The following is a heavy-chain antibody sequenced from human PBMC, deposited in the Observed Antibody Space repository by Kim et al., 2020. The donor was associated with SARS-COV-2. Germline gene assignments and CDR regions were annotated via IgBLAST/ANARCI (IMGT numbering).Heavy chain of an antibody. D-gene: IGHD3-16*01. V-gene: IGHV5-51*01. Sequence: YRPSFRGQVTISAAKSTTTAYLQWSSLKASDTAMYYCARSAGPYDYYFDYWGQGTLVTVSS. CDR3: ARSAGPYDYYFDY. J-gene: IGHJ4*02.